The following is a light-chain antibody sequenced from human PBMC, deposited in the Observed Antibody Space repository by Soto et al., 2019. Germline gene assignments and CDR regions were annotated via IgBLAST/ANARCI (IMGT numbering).Light chain of an antibody. CDR3: QQTYIIPLT. CDR2: AAS. Sequence: DIQITQSPSSLSASVGDRVTITCQASQDISNYLNWYQQKPGKAPNLLIFAASNLQSGVPSRFSGSGSGTDFTLTVSSLQPEDFATYFCQQTYIIPLTFGQGTRLEIK. CDR1: QDISNY. J-gene: IGKJ5*01. V-gene: IGKV1-39*01.